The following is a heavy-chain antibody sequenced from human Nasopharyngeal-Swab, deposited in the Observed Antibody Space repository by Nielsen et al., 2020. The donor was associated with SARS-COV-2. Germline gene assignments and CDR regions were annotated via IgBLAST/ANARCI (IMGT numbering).Heavy chain of an antibody. J-gene: IGHJ6*02. CDR2: ISSSSTYI. D-gene: IGHD2-15*01. CDR3: ARDQSLGYCSGGSCYDYYGMDV. Sequence: GESLKISCAASRFTFSSYSMNWVRQAPGKGLEWVSFISSSSTYIYYEDSVKGRFTISRDNAKNSLYLQMNSLRAEDTAVYYCARDQSLGYCSGGSCYDYYGMDVWGQGTTVTVSS. V-gene: IGHV3-21*01. CDR1: RFTFSSYS.